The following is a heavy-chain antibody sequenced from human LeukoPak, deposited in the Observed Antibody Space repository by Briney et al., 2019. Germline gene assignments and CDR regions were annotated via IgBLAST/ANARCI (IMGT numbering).Heavy chain of an antibody. CDR2: IYQSGST. V-gene: IGHV4-38-2*02. CDR1: GYPIRSGFY. J-gene: IGHJ4*02. D-gene: IGHD5-24*01. Sequence: PSETLSLTCTVSGYPIRSGFYWGWIRPPPGKGREWVGSIYQSGSTFYNPSLNSRVTISVDTSKNQFSLSLRSVTAADTAVYYCARHEAEMATILGNYWGQGTLVIVSS. CDR3: ARHEAEMATILGNY.